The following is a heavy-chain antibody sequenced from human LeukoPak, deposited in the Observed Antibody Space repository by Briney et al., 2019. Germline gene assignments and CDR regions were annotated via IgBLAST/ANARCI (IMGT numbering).Heavy chain of an antibody. J-gene: IGHJ4*02. CDR2: INTDTRGT. CDR1: GFTFSDYW. CDR3: ARAGPYYFDN. D-gene: IGHD3-10*01. Sequence: PGGSLRLSCAASGFTFSDYWMHWVRQATGKGLVWVSIINTDTRGTYYADSVKGRFTISRDNAKNTLYLQMNSLRAEDTAVYYCARAGPYYFDNWGQGTLVTVSS. V-gene: IGHV3-74*01.